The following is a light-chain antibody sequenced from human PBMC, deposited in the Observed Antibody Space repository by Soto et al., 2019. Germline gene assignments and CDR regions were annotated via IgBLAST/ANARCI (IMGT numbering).Light chain of an antibody. J-gene: IGKJ2*01. CDR2: EAS. CDR1: QSISSW. Sequence: DIQMTQSPSTLSASVGDRVTITCRASQSISSWLAWYQQKPGAAPKLLIYEASTLESGVPSRFSGSRSGTEFTLTVSSLQPDDFAPYYCQQYNDSFPFTFGQGTKLEI. V-gene: IGKV1-5*03. CDR3: QQYNDSFPFT.